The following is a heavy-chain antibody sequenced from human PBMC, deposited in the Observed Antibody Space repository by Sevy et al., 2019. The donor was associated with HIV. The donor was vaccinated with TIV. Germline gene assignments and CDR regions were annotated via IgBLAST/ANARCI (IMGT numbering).Heavy chain of an antibody. CDR3: AKQPDY. CDR1: ASTFSSYA. V-gene: IGHV3-23*01. J-gene: IGHJ4*02. Sequence: GGSLRLSCEVPASTFSSYAMSWVRQAPGKGLEWDSAISRVGDNTYYADSVKGRFTISRDNSKNTLYLQMNSLRGDVTAVYYCAKQPDYWGRGTLVTVSS. CDR2: ISRVGDNT.